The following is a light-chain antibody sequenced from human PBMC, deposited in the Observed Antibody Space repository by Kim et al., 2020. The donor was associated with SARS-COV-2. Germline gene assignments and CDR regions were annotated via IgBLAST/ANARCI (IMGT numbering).Light chain of an antibody. CDR1: KSVTNN. CDR2: GAS. CDR3: QQYNNRAPRT. J-gene: IGKJ4*01. Sequence: EIVMTQSPATLSVSPGERATLSCRASKSVTNNLAWYQQKPAQAPRLLIYGASNRATGIPARFSGSGSGTEFTLTINSLQSEDFAVYYCQQYNNRAPRTFGGGTKVDIK. V-gene: IGKV3-15*01.